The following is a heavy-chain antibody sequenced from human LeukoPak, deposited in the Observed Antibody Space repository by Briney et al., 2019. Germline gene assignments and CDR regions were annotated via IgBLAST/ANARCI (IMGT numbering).Heavy chain of an antibody. J-gene: IGHJ3*02. D-gene: IGHD3-22*01. CDR3: ARVGYYDSSGYPAYDAFDI. Sequence: PGGSLRFSCAASGFTFSSYSMNWVCQAPGKGLEWVSSISSSSSYIYYADSVKGRFTISRDNAKNSLYLQMNSLRAEDTAVYYCARVGYYDSSGYPAYDAFDIWGQGTMVTVSS. V-gene: IGHV3-21*01. CDR2: ISSSSSYI. CDR1: GFTFSSYS.